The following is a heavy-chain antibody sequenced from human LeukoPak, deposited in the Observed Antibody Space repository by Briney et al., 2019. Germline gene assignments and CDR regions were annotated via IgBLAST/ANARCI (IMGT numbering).Heavy chain of an antibody. Sequence: SETLSLTCGVYGGSFSGYYWSWIRQPPGKGLEWFGEINHSGSTNYNPSLKSRVTISVDTSKNQFSLKLNSVIAADTAVYYCARQAAVPGEEKFDYWGQGTLVTVSS. CDR3: ARQAAVPGEEKFDY. V-gene: IGHV4-34*01. CDR1: GGSFSGYY. J-gene: IGHJ4*02. CDR2: INHSGST. D-gene: IGHD6-19*01.